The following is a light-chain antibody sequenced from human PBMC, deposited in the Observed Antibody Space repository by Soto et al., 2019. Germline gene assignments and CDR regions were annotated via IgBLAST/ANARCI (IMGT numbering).Light chain of an antibody. V-gene: IGLV1-40*01. CDR2: ANN. CDR1: NSSIGAGYA. Sequence: QLVLTQPPSVSGAPGQRVTISCTGSNSSIGAGYAVHWYQQVPGTAPKLLIYANNIRPSGVPDRLSGSKSGTSASLAITGLQAEDEAFYYCQSYDISLSASVFGGGTKLTVL. J-gene: IGLJ2*01. CDR3: QSYDISLSASV.